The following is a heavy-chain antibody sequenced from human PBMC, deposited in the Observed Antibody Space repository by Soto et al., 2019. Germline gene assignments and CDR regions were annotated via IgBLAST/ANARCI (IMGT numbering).Heavy chain of an antibody. CDR1: GGSISRSGYF. Sequence: QVQLQESGPGLVKPSQTLSLTCTVSGGSISRSGYFWSWIRQHPGKGLEWIGYIYDSGSTYYNPSLKSRVSLSVDTSKNQFSLNLTSVTAADTAMYYCTKGQDFDEVLWPDYWGQGTLVTVSS. V-gene: IGHV4-31*03. J-gene: IGHJ4*02. CDR3: TKGQDFDEVLWPDY. D-gene: IGHD2-15*01. CDR2: IYDSGST.